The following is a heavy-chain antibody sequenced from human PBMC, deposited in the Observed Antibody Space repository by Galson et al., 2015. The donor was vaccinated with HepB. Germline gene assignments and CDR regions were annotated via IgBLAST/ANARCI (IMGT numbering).Heavy chain of an antibody. CDR1: GYTLTELS. V-gene: IGHV1-24*01. J-gene: IGHJ4*02. D-gene: IGHD3-22*01. CDR3: ATVGGLGYYDSSGYYFDY. Sequence: SVKVSCKVSGYTLTELSMHWVRQAPGKGLEWMGGFDPEDGETIYAQNFQGRVTMTEDTSTDTAYMELSSLRSEDTAVYYCATVGGLGYYDSSGYYFDYWGQGTLVTVSS. CDR2: FDPEDGET.